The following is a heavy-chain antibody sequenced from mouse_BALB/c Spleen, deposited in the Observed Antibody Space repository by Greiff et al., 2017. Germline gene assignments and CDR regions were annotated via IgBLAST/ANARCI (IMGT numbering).Heavy chain of an antibody. CDR3: ARSPGTTDWYFDV. J-gene: IGHJ1*01. V-gene: IGHV1-14*01. CDR1: GYTFTSYV. D-gene: IGHD5-5*01. CDR2: INPYNDGT. Sequence: EVQLQQSGPELVKPGASVKMSCKASGYTFTSYVMHWVKQKPGQGLEWIGYINPYNDGTKYNEKFKGKATLTSDKSSSTAYMELSSLTSEDSAVYYCARSPGTTDWYFDVWGAGTTVTVSS.